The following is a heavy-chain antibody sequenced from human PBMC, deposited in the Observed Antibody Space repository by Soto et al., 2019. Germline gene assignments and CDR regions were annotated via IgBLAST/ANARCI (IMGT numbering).Heavy chain of an antibody. V-gene: IGHV3-49*03. CDR1: GFTFGDYA. CDR2: IRSKAYGGTT. D-gene: IGHD2-2*01. Sequence: GGSLRLSCTASGFTFGDYAMSWFRQAPGKGLEWVGFIRSKAYGGTTEYAASVKGRFTISRDDSKSIAYLQMNSLKTEDTAVYYCTRDGAGGYCSSTSCYQYYYMDVWGKGTTVTVSS. CDR3: TRDGAGGYCSSTSCYQYYYMDV. J-gene: IGHJ6*03.